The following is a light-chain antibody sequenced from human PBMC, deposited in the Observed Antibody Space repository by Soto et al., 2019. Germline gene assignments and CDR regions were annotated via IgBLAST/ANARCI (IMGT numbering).Light chain of an antibody. CDR1: QSVSSN. CDR3: QQYNNGPPGT. V-gene: IGKV3-15*01. Sequence: EIVMTQSPATLSVSPGERATLSCRASQSVSSNLAWYQQKPGQAPRLLIYGASPRATGIPARFSGSGSGTEFTLTISSLQSEDFAVYYCQQYNNGPPGTFGQGTKVEIK. CDR2: GAS. J-gene: IGKJ1*01.